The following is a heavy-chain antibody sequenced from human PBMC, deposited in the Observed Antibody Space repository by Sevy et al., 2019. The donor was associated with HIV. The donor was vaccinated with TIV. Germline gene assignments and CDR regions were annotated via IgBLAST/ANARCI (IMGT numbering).Heavy chain of an antibody. D-gene: IGHD1-26*01. V-gene: IGHV3-23*01. CDR2: ISDSGTTT. CDR1: GFTFSSHA. CDR3: ARAFTGGYQQPFDY. J-gene: IGHJ4*02. Sequence: GGSLRLSCAASGFTFSSHAMSWVRQAPGKGLEWVSAISDSGTTTYYVDSVKGRFTISRDNSKNTLYLQMDGLRAEDTAIYYCARAFTGGYQQPFDYWGQGTLVTVSS.